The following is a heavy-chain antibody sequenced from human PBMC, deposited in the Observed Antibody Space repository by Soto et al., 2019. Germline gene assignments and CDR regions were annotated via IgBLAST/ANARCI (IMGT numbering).Heavy chain of an antibody. CDR3: ARGPPSMIVVAEFDY. Sequence: QVQLVESGGGVVQPGRSLRLSCAASGFTFSSYGMHWVRQAPGKGLEWVAVIWYDGSNKYYADSVKGRFTISRDNSKNTLYLQMISLRAEDTAVYYCARGPPSMIVVAEFDYWGQGTLVTVSS. V-gene: IGHV3-33*01. CDR1: GFTFSSYG. J-gene: IGHJ4*02. CDR2: IWYDGSNK. D-gene: IGHD3-22*01.